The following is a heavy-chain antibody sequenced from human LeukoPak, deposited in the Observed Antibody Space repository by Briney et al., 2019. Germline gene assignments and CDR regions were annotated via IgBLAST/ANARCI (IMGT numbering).Heavy chain of an antibody. V-gene: IGHV3-21*01. Sequence: PGGSLRLSCAVSGFTFSSYSMNWVRQAPGKGLEWVSSISSSSSYIYYADPVKGRFTISRDNAKNSLYLQMNSLRAEDTAVYYCARDSDIVVVPAAISYWGQGTLVTVSS. CDR1: GFTFSSYS. D-gene: IGHD2-2*01. J-gene: IGHJ4*02. CDR3: ARDSDIVVVPAAISY. CDR2: ISSSSSYI.